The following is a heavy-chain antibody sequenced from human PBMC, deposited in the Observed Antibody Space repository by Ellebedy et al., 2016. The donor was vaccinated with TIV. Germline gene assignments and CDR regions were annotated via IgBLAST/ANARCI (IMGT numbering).Heavy chain of an antibody. V-gene: IGHV3-13*01. CDR2: ITSAGDT. CDR3: ARATSGFDY. CDR1: GFTFSSHY. J-gene: IGHJ4*02. Sequence: GESLKISCAASGFTFSSHYMHWVRQPTGKGLEWVSGITSAGDTYYLGSVKGRFIISRDSAKNSLYLQMNSLRAEDTAVYYCARATSGFDYWGQGALATVSS. D-gene: IGHD5-24*01.